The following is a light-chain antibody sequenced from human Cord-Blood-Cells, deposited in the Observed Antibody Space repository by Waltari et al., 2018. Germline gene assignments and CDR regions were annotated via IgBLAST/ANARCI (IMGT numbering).Light chain of an antibody. V-gene: IGLV2-14*01. Sequence: QSALTQPASVSGSPGQSITISCPGTSSDVGGYHYVSWYQQHPGKAPKLMIYDVSKRPSGVSNRFSGSKSGNTASLTISGLQAEDEADYYCSSYTSSSTFVFGTGTKVTVL. CDR3: SSYTSSSTFV. J-gene: IGLJ1*01. CDR2: DVS. CDR1: SSDVGGYHY.